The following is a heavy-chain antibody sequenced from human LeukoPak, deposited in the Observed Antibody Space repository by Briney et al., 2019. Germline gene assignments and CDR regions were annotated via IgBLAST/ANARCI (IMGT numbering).Heavy chain of an antibody. CDR2: ISYDGSNK. Sequence: GGSLRLSCAASGFTVSSNYMSWVRQAPGKGLEWVAVISYDGSNKYYADSVKGRFTISRDNSKNTLYLQMNSLRAEDTAVYYCARSRLEQWLVGGDYWGQGTLVTVSS. D-gene: IGHD6-19*01. J-gene: IGHJ4*02. CDR1: GFTVSSNY. CDR3: ARSRLEQWLVGGDY. V-gene: IGHV3-30-3*01.